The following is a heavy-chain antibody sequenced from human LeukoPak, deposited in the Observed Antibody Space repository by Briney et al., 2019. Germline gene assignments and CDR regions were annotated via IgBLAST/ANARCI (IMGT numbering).Heavy chain of an antibody. CDR1: GYSFTSYW. CDR2: IYPGDSDT. D-gene: IGHD2-15*01. J-gene: IGHJ5*02. Sequence: GESLKISCKGSGYSFTSYWIGWVRQMPGKGLEWMGIIYPGDSDTRYSPSFQGQVTISADKSISTAYLQWSSLKASDTAMYYCARRYCSGGSCYSVFPNWFDPWGQGTLVTVSS. V-gene: IGHV5-51*01. CDR3: ARRYCSGGSCYSVFPNWFDP.